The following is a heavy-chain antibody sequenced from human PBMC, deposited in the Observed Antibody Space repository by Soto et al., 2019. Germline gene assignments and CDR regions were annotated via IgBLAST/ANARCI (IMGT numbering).Heavy chain of an antibody. CDR2: IYSGGST. CDR1: GFTVSSNY. J-gene: IGHJ6*02. D-gene: IGHD1-26*01. V-gene: IGHV3-53*01. CDR3: ARDESRATAGHYYYYGMDV. Sequence: GSLRLSCAASGFTVSSNYMSWVRQAPGKGLEWVSVIYSGGSTYYADSVKGRFTISRDNSKNTLYLQMNSLRAEDTAVYYCARDESRATAGHYYYYGMDVWGQGTTVTVSS.